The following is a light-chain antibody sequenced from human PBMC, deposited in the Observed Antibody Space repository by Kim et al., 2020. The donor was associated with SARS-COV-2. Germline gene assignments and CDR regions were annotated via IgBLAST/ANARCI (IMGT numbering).Light chain of an antibody. J-gene: IGKJ2*01. CDR2: DAS. CDR3: QQYSSYLYT. CDR1: QSISSW. Sequence: ESVGDRVTITCRASQSISSWLAWYQQKPGKAPKLLIDDASSLESGVPSRFSGSGSGTEFTLTISSLQPDDFATYYGQQYSSYLYTFGQGTKLEI. V-gene: IGKV1-5*01.